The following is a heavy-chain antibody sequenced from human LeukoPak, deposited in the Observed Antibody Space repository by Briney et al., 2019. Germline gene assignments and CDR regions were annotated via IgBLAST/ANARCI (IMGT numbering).Heavy chain of an antibody. CDR2: ISSSGSNI. V-gene: IGHV3-11*04. J-gene: IGHJ4*02. Sequence: GGSLRLPCADSGFTFSDYYMRWVREAPGEGGGGGSYISSSGSNIYYAESERGGFTISRDKEKNSLYLQMNSLRAEDTPVYYCARDSRYSSTTDYWGQGTLVTVSS. D-gene: IGHD6-13*01. CDR3: ARDSRYSSTTDY. CDR1: GFTFSDYY.